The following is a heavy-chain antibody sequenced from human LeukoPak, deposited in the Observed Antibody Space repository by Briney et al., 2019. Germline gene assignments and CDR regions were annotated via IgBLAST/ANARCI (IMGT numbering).Heavy chain of an antibody. V-gene: IGHV3-23*01. D-gene: IGHD6-19*01. CDR1: GFTFSSHA. J-gene: IGHJ4*02. Sequence: SGGSLRLSCAASGFTFSSHAMNWVRQAPGKGLEWVSSIDEGDGTTHYADSVKGRFTISRDDSKNTLYLQLNSLRVEDTAVYYCAKDDNGPSSSGWPDYWGQGTLVTVSS. CDR3: AKDDNGPSSSGWPDY. CDR2: IDEGDGTT.